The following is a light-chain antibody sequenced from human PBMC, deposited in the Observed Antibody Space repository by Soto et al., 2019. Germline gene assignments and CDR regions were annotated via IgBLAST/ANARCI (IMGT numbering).Light chain of an antibody. CDR2: GAS. V-gene: IGKV3-20*01. J-gene: IGKJ1*01. Sequence: TITIHQGERATLSCRASQSVSSSYLAWYQQKPGQAPRLLIYGASSRATGIPDRFSGSGSGTDFTLTIISFEQQEFADYLGQRSRHSCTFGLGIKV. CDR3: QRSRHSCT. CDR1: QSVSSSY.